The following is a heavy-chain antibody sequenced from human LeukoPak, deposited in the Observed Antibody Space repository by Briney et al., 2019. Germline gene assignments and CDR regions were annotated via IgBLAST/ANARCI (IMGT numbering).Heavy chain of an antibody. D-gene: IGHD1-26*01. CDR3: ARVGGANYYYYYGMDV. CDR2: INHSGST. CDR1: GGSFSGYY. Sequence: PSETLSLTCAVYGGSFSGYYWSWIRQPPGKGLEWIGEINHSGSTNYNPSLKSRVTISVDTSKNQFSLKLSSVTAADTAVYYCARVGGANYYYYYGMDVWGQGTTVTVSS. J-gene: IGHJ6*02. V-gene: IGHV4-34*01.